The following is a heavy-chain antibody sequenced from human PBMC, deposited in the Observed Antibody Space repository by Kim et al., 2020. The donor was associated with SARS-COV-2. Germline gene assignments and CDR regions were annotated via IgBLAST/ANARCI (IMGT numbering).Heavy chain of an antibody. J-gene: IGHJ1*01. CDR2: IFYSGTT. V-gene: IGHV4-39*01. CDR3: ARGLYD. CDR1: AGSISSSPYY. D-gene: IGHD3-16*01. Sequence: SETLSLTCTVSAGSISSSPYYWGWIRQPPGKGLEWIGSIFYSGTTYYNPSLKSRLTISVDTSKNQFSLTLTSVTAADTAVYDCARGLYDWGQGTLVTVSS.